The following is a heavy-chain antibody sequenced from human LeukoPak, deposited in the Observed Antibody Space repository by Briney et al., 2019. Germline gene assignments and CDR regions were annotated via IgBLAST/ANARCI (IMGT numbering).Heavy chain of an antibody. CDR1: GGSISSSSYY. V-gene: IGHV4-39*01. Sequence: SETLALTCTVSGGSISSSSYYWGWIRQPPGQGLEYIGSIYYSGSTYYNPSLKSRVTMAVDTSKNQFSLKLSSVTAADTAVYYCARVGYYVRYFQHWGQGTLVTVSS. D-gene: IGHD3-10*02. CDR2: IYYSGST. J-gene: IGHJ1*01. CDR3: ARVGYYVRYFQH.